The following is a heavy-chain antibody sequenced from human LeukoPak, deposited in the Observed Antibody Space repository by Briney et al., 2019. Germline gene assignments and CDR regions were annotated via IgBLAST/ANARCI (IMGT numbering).Heavy chain of an antibody. CDR3: ARVSVMGDYFDY. D-gene: IGHD2-8*01. CDR1: GFTFSDYY. CDR2: ISSSSSYT. J-gene: IGHJ4*02. Sequence: GGSLRLSCAASGFTFSDYYMSWIRQAPGKGLEWVSYISSSSSYTNYADSVKGRFTISRDNAKNSLYLQMNSLRAEGTAVYYCARVSVMGDYFDYWGQGTLVTVSS. V-gene: IGHV3-11*06.